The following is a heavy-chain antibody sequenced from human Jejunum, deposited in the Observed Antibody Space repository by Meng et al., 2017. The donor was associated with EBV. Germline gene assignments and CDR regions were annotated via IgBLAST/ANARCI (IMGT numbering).Heavy chain of an antibody. CDR2: IKRTTDGGTT. J-gene: IGHJ4*02. Sequence: EVQLVGSGGGLVKPGESLRLSCAASGFTFTNSHMTWVRQAPGKGLEWVGRIKRTTDGGTTDYAAPVKGRFTISRDDSKNTLYLQMNSLKTEDTAVYYCTDVGGDMIWGQGTLVTVSS. D-gene: IGHD3-16*01. V-gene: IGHV3-15*01. CDR1: GFTFTNSH. CDR3: TDVGGDMI.